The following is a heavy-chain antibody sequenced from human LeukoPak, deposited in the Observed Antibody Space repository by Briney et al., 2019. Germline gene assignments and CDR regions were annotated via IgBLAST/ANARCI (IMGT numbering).Heavy chain of an antibody. CDR2: INHSGST. Sequence: SETLSLTCAVYGGSFSGYYWSWIRQPPGKGLEWIGEINHSGSTNYNPSLKSRVIISADTSKNQFSLKLNSVTAADTAVYYCARVVYGDSSKDFDYWGQGTLVTVSS. CDR1: GGSFSGYY. CDR3: ARVVYGDSSKDFDY. V-gene: IGHV4-34*01. D-gene: IGHD4-17*01. J-gene: IGHJ4*02.